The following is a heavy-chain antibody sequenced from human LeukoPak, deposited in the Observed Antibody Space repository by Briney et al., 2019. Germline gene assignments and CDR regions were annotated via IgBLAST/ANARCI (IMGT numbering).Heavy chain of an antibody. J-gene: IGHJ4*02. V-gene: IGHV5-10-1*01. CDR2: IDPSDSYT. CDR1: GYSFTSYW. CDR3: ARRLSYGSGSYRTYYFDY. D-gene: IGHD3-10*01. Sequence: VESLKICCKGSGYSFTSYWISWVRQMPGKGLEWMGRIDPSDSYTNYSPSFQGHVTISADKSISTAYLQWSSLKASDTAMYYCARRLSYGSGSYRTYYFDYWGQGTLVTVSS.